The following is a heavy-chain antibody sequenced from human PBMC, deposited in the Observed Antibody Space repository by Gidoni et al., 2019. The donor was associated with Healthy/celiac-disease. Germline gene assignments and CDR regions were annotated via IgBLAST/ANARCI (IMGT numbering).Heavy chain of an antibody. CDR1: GFTFSSYA. V-gene: IGHV3-23*01. CDR2: ISGSGGST. CDR3: AGVRGVIINSFLDY. J-gene: IGHJ4*02. D-gene: IGHD3-10*01. Sequence: EVQLLESGGGLVQPGGSLRLSCAASGFTFSSYAMSWVRQAPGKGLEWVSAISGSGGSTYYADSVKGRFTISRDNSKNTLYLQMNSLRAEDTAVYYCAGVRGVIINSFLDYWGQGTLVTVSS.